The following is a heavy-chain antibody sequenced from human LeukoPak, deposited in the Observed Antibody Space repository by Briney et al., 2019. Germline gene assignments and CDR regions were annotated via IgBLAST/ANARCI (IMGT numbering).Heavy chain of an antibody. J-gene: IGHJ5*02. CDR1: GFTFSSYW. CDR3: ARQGGDYYYGSGSYYTRRQRWFDP. Sequence: GGSLRLSCAASGFTFSSYWMSWVRQAPGKGLEWVANIKKDGSEKYYVDSVKGRFTVSRDNAKTSLYLQMNSLRAEDTAVYYCARQGGDYYYGSGSYYTRRQRWFDPWGQGTLVTVSS. D-gene: IGHD3-10*01. CDR2: IKKDGSEK. V-gene: IGHV3-7*01.